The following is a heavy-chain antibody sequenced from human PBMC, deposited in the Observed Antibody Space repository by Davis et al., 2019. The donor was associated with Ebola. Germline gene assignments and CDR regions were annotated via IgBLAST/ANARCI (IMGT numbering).Heavy chain of an antibody. CDR1: GFTFSSYW. J-gene: IGHJ6*02. CDR3: ARDLIVVVPAAILYYYYGMDV. CDR2: IKQDGSEK. D-gene: IGHD2-2*01. Sequence: GESLKISCAASGFTFSSYWMSWVRQAPGKGLEWAANIKQDGSEKYYVDSVKGRFTISRDNAKNSLYLQMNSLRAEDTAVYYCARDLIVVVPAAILYYYYGMDVWGQGTTVTVSS. V-gene: IGHV3-7*03.